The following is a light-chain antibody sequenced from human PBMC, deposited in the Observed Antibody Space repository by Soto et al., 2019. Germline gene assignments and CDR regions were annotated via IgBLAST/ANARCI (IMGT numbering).Light chain of an antibody. J-gene: IGKJ3*01. CDR1: QGISSY. CDR2: AAS. CDR3: QQYYSYPL. V-gene: IGKV1-8*01. Sequence: AIRMTQSPSSLSASTGDRVTITCRASQGISSYLAWYQQKPGKAPKLLIYAASTLQSGVLSRFSGSGSGTDFTLTISCLQSEDFATYYCQQYYSYPLFGPGTKVDIK.